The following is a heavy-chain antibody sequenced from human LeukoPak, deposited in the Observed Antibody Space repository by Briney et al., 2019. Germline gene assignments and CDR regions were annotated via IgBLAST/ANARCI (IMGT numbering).Heavy chain of an antibody. CDR2: IYNSGST. CDR3: ARGWGPAYCGGDCHRHFDY. V-gene: IGHV4-30-4*07. D-gene: IGHD2-21*02. Sequence: SETLSLTCAVYGGSFSGYSWNWIRQPPGKGLEWIGYIYNSGSTSYNPSLKSRVSLSVDTSKNLFSLTLNSMTAADTAVYYCARGWGPAYCGGDCHRHFDYWGQGTLVTVSS. J-gene: IGHJ4*02. CDR1: GGSFSGYS.